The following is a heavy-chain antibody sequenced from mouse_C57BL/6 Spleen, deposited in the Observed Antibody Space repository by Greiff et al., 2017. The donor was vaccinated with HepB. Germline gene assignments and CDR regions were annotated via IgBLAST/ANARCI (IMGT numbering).Heavy chain of an antibody. D-gene: IGHD2-5*01. V-gene: IGHV1-50*01. CDR3: GGSNLPD. Sequence: QVQLQQPGAELVKPGASVKLSCKASGYTFTSYWMQWVKQRPGQGLEWIGEIDPSDSYTNYNQKFKGKATLTVDTSSSTAYMQLSSLTSEDSAVYYCGGSNLPDWGQGTLVTVSA. J-gene: IGHJ3*01. CDR2: IDPSDSYT. CDR1: GYTFTSYW.